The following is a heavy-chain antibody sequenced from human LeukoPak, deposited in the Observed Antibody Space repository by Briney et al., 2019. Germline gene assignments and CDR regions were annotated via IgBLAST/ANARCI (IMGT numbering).Heavy chain of an antibody. Sequence: PSEILSLTCTVSGGSISSGNYYWSWIRQRPGKGLEWIGYIYYSGRTYHNPSLKSRVTISVDTSKDQFSLKLNSVTAADTAVYYCATYESGSDRGYFDYWGQGTLVTVSS. CDR2: IYYSGRT. CDR3: ATYESGSDRGYFDY. V-gene: IGHV4-31*03. D-gene: IGHD3-10*01. J-gene: IGHJ4*02. CDR1: GGSISSGNYY.